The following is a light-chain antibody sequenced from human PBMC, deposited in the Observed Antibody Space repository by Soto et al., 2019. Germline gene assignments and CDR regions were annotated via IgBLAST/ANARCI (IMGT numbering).Light chain of an antibody. V-gene: IGLV2-14*03. Sequence: SALTQPASVSGSPGQSITISCTGTSSDVGAYNYVSWYQQHPGKVPKLIIYDVSDRPSGVSNRFSGSKSANTASLTISGLQAEDEADYYCTSYTSSRTLVFGTGTKVTVL. CDR3: TSYTSSRTLV. J-gene: IGLJ1*01. CDR2: DVS. CDR1: SSDVGAYNY.